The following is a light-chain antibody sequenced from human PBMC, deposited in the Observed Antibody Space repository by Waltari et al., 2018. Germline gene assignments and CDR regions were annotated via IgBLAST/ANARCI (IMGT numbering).Light chain of an antibody. CDR2: DAS. CDR3: QKYNGAPDT. Sequence: DIQMNQSPFSLSASVGDRLTINCRASQGLSNYLAWYQQTPGKVPKLLIYDASTLQSGVPSRFSGSGSGTDFTFTISSLQPENVATYYCQKYNGAPDTFGPGTKVDIK. V-gene: IGKV1-27*01. J-gene: IGKJ3*01. CDR1: QGLSNY.